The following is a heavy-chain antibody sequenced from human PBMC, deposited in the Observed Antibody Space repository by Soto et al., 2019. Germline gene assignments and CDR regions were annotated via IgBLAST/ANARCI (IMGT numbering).Heavy chain of an antibody. Sequence: GESLKISCTGSGYTFTTVWISWVRQMPGKGLEWMGRIDPRDSYVNYSPSFQGHVTISLDKSISTAYLQWGSLKASDTAMYYCARLFCSTTTCDSWFDPWGQGTLVTVSS. J-gene: IGHJ5*02. CDR2: IDPRDSYV. V-gene: IGHV5-10-1*01. CDR3: ARLFCSTTTCDSWFDP. CDR1: GYTFTTVW. D-gene: IGHD2-2*01.